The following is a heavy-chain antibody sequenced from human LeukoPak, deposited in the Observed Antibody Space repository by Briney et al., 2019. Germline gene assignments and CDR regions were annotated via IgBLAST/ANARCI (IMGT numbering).Heavy chain of an antibody. CDR2: ISSSGSTI. CDR1: GFTFSSYE. V-gene: IGHV3-48*03. Sequence: GGSLRLSCAASGFTFSSYEMNWVRQAPGKGLEWVSYISSSGSTIYYADSVKGRFTISRDSAKNSLYLQMNSLRAEDTAVYYCARGDTAMVDYYYYMDVWGKGTTVTISS. CDR3: ARGDTAMVDYYYYMDV. D-gene: IGHD5-18*01. J-gene: IGHJ6*03.